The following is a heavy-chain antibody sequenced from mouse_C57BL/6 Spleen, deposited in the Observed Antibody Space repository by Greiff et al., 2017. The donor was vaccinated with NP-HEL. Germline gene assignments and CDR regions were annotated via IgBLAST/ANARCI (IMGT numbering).Heavy chain of an antibody. V-gene: IGHV1-15*01. CDR3: TRAGYFDY. CDR2: IDPETGGT. CDR1: GYTFTDYE. J-gene: IGHJ2*01. Sequence: QVQLKESGAELVRPGASVTLSCKASGYTFTDYEMHWVKQTPVHGLEWIGAIDPETGGTAYNQKFKGKAILTADKSASTAYMELRSLTSEDSAVYYCTRAGYFDYWGQGTTLTVSS.